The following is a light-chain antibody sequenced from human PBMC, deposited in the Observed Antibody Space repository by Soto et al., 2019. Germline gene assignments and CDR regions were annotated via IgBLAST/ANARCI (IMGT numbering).Light chain of an antibody. CDR2: GNN. V-gene: IGLV1-40*01. J-gene: IGLJ3*02. CDR1: TSNIGDYD. CDR3: QAYDRSQSGSV. Sequence: QSVLTQPPSVSGAPGQRVPISCAGSTSNIGDYDVHWYQQLPGTAPKLLIYGNNNRPSGVPDRFSGSKSGTSASLAITGLQAEDEADYYCQAYDRSQSGSVFGGGTKLTVL.